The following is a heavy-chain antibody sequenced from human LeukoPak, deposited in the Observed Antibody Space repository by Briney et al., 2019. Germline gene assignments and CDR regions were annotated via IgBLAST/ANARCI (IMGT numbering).Heavy chain of an antibody. V-gene: IGHV1-3*01. CDR2: INPYNGDT. CDR3: ARGSSSDWPLEY. J-gene: IGHJ4*02. Sequence: ASVKVSCKASSYTFINYAIHWVRQAPGQRLERMGWINPYNGDTEYSQKLQGRVTITKDTSASTAYMDLSTLRSEDTAVYYCARGSSSDWPLEYWGRGILVTVSS. CDR1: SYTFINYA. D-gene: IGHD6-19*01.